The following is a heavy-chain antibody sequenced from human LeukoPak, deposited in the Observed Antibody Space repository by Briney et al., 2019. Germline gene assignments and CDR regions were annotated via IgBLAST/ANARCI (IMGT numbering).Heavy chain of an antibody. D-gene: IGHD4-23*01. CDR1: GYTFTSYA. CDR2: INAGNGNT. Sequence: ASVKVSCKASGYTFTSYAMHWVRQAPGQRLEWMGWINAGNGNTKYSQKFQGRVTITRDTSASTAYMELSSLRSEDTAVYYYARVMTTVVMVPGYWGQGTLVTVSS. V-gene: IGHV1-3*01. J-gene: IGHJ4*02. CDR3: ARVMTTVVMVPGY.